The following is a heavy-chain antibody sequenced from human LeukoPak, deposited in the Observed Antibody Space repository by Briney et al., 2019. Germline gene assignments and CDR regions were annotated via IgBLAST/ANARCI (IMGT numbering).Heavy chain of an antibody. V-gene: IGHV4-39*01. CDR2: IYYSGST. CDR1: GGSISSSSYY. D-gene: IGHD6-13*01. Sequence: SETLSLTCTVSGGSISSSSYYWGWIRQPPGKGLEWIGSIYYSGSTYYNPSLKSRVTISVDTSKNQFSLKLSSVTAADTAVYYCAKMGPAAAGIVDWGQGTLVTVSS. J-gene: IGHJ4*02. CDR3: AKMGPAAAGIVD.